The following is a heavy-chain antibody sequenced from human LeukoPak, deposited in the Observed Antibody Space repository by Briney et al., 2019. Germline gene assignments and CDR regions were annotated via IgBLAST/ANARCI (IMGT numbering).Heavy chain of an antibody. CDR3: ARDPHYDILTGFSFPSYYFDY. D-gene: IGHD3-9*01. CDR1: GFTFSSYA. Sequence: PGGSLRLSCAASGFTFSSYAMHWVRQAPGKGLEWVAVISYDGSNKYYADSVKGRFTISRDNSKNTLYLQMNSLRAEDTAVCYCARDPHYDILTGFSFPSYYFDYWGQGTLVTVSS. CDR2: ISYDGSNK. V-gene: IGHV3-30*04. J-gene: IGHJ4*02.